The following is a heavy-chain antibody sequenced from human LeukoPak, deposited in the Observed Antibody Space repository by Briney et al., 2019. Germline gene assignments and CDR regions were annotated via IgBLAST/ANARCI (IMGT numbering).Heavy chain of an antibody. V-gene: IGHV4-39*07. Sequence: PSETLSLTCTVSGGSISTSNYYWGWIRQPPGKGLEWIGNIFYSGSTYYGPSLKSRLTISLDTSRNQFSLKLNSVTAADTAVYYCASAAGGSYYDYWGQGTLVTVSS. J-gene: IGHJ4*02. D-gene: IGHD1-26*01. CDR1: GGSISTSNYY. CDR2: IFYSGST. CDR3: ASAAGGSYYDY.